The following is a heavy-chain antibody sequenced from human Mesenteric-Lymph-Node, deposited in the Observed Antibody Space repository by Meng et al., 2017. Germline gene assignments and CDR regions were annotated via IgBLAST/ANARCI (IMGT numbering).Heavy chain of an antibody. CDR3: ARDRQRQLDY. CDR1: GDSVSSNSAA. V-gene: IGHV6-1*01. D-gene: IGHD6-25*01. Sequence: LRLSCAISGDSVSSNSAAWNWIRQSPSRGLEWLARTYFRSKWYADYAVSVKSRITVNTDTSKNQFSLQLDSVTPEDTAVYFCARDRQRQLDYWGQGTLVTVSS. CDR2: TYFRSKWYA. J-gene: IGHJ4*02.